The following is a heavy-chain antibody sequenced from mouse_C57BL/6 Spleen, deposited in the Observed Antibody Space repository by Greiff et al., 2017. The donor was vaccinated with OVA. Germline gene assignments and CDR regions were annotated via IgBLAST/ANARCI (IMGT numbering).Heavy chain of an antibody. CDR2: ISSGSSTI. V-gene: IGHV5-17*01. CDR1: GFTFSDYG. Sequence: EVQLVESGGGLVKPGGSLKLSCAASGFTFSDYGMHWVRQAPEKGLEWVAYISSGSSTIYYADTVKGRFTISRDNAKNTLFLQMTSLRSEDTAMYYCARFSNWDYFDYWGQGTTLTVSS. CDR3: ARFSNWDYFDY. D-gene: IGHD4-1*02. J-gene: IGHJ2*01.